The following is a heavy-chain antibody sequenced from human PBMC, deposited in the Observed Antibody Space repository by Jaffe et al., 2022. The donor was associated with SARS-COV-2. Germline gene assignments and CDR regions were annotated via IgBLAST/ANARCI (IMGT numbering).Heavy chain of an antibody. D-gene: IGHD2-15*01. V-gene: IGHV3-74*01. CDR1: GFIFSSYW. CDR3: ARVDCSGGSCYADY. CDR2: VNTDGSAT. Sequence: EVQLVESGGGLVQSGGSLRLSCAASGFIFSSYWMHWVRQAPGKGLVWVSRVNTDGSATRYADFVEGRFTVSRDNAKKTLYLQMNSLRAEDTAVYYCARVDCSGGSCYADYWGQGTLVTVSS. J-gene: IGHJ4*02.